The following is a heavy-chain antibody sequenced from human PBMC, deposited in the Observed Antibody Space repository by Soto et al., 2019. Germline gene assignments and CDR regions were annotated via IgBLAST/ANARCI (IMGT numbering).Heavy chain of an antibody. J-gene: IGHJ6*02. Sequence: EVQLVESGGGLVKPGGSLRLSCAASGFTFSRYSMNWVRQAPGKGLDWVSSISSSSSYIYYADSVKGRFTISRDNAKNSLYLQMNSLRAEDTAVYYCARVVDYYDPYYYYGMDVWGQGTTVTVSS. V-gene: IGHV3-21*01. CDR2: ISSSSSYI. D-gene: IGHD3-22*01. CDR3: ARVVDYYDPYYYYGMDV. CDR1: GFTFSRYS.